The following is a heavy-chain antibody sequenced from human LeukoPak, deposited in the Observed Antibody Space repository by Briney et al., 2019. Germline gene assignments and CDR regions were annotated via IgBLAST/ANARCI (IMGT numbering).Heavy chain of an antibody. J-gene: IGHJ4*02. CDR3: TTDLGYCSGGSCHRARFDY. Sequence: GSLRLSCTASGFTFNSGWMRWVRQAPGKGLAWLGHIKSNSDGGATDYAAPVQGRFTISRDDSKNTLYLQMNSLKTDDTAVYYCTTDLGYCSGGSCHRARFDYWGQGTLVTVSS. CDR2: IKSNSDGGAT. CDR1: GFTFNSGW. V-gene: IGHV3-15*01. D-gene: IGHD2-15*01.